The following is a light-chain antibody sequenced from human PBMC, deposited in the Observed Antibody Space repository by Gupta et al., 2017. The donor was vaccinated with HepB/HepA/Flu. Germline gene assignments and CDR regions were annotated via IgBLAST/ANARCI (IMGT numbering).Light chain of an antibody. Sequence: ERVMTQSPAILSLSPGERATLSCRASQSFSTNLAWYQQKLGQAPRLLIYGTSTRATGISPRFSGSGSGTEFTLTISSLQSEDFAVYYCQQYNNWPLTFGGGTKVEIK. CDR1: QSFSTN. CDR3: QQYNNWPLT. J-gene: IGKJ4*01. CDR2: GTS. V-gene: IGKV3-15*01.